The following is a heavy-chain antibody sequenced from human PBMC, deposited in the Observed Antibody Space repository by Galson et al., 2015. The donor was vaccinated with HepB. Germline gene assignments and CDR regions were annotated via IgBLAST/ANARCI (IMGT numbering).Heavy chain of an antibody. V-gene: IGHV3-23*01. J-gene: IGHJ4*02. CDR3: AEEGAEVGHPKFDS. Sequence: SLRLSCAASGFTFKNYGMSWVRQAPGKGLEWVSGIHGNGDYTYYVESVKGRFTISRDNSKNTLFLQMNSLRVDDTAIYYCAEEGAEVGHPKFDSWGQGIQVTVSS. D-gene: IGHD3/OR15-3a*01. CDR2: IHGNGDYT. CDR1: GFTFKNYG.